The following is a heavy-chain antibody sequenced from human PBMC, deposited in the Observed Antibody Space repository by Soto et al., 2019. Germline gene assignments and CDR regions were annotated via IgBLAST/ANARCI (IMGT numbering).Heavy chain of an antibody. CDR2: IIPVFGTA. D-gene: IGHD2-2*01. J-gene: IGHJ6*02. CDR1: GGTFSTSA. Sequence: QVQLVQSGAEVMQPGSSVRVSYKTSGGTFSTSAISWVRQAPGQGLEWMGGIIPVFGTADYTQKFQARVTITADESTTTAYMELRGLRSEDTAVYFCARDKDRVPLGGNYYYAIDVWGQGTTVTVSS. V-gene: IGHV1-69*12. CDR3: ARDKDRVPLGGNYYYAIDV.